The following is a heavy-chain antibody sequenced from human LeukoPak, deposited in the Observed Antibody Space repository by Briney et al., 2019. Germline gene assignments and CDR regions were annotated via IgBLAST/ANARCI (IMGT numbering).Heavy chain of an antibody. CDR2: SYYSGST. Sequence: SETLSLTCTVSGGSYSSYYWSLIRQPTGKGLEWIGYSYYSGSTNYNPSLKSRVTISVDTSKNQFSLKLSSVTAADTAVYYCARYRTSAVVTPYYFDYWGQGTLVTVSS. J-gene: IGHJ4*02. D-gene: IGHD4-23*01. CDR3: ARYRTSAVVTPYYFDY. CDR1: GGSYSSYY. V-gene: IGHV4-59*01.